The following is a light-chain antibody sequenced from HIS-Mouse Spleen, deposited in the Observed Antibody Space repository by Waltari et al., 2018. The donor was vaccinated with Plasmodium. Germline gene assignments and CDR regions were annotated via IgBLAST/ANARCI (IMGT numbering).Light chain of an antibody. CDR2: EVS. CDR1: SSDVGGYNN. CDR3: SSYAGSNNYV. J-gene: IGLJ1*01. Sequence: QSALTQPPSASGSPGQSVTISSTGTSSDVGGYNNVSWYQQHPGKAPKIMIYEVSKRPSGVPDRFSGSKSGNTASLTVSGLQAEDEADYYCSSYAGSNNYVFGTGTKVTVL. V-gene: IGLV2-8*01.